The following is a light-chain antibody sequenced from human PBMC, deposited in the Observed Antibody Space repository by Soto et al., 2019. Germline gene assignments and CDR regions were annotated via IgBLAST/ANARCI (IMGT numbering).Light chain of an antibody. CDR3: CSYTSSRTTTYV. CDR2: DVS. V-gene: IGLV2-14*01. Sequence: QSALTQPASVSGSPGQSITISCTGTSSDVGGYNYVSWYQQHPGKAPKLMIYDVSNRPSGVSNRFSGSKSGNTASLTISGLQAEDEAYYYCCSYTSSRTTTYVFGTGTKLTVL. J-gene: IGLJ1*01. CDR1: SSDVGGYNY.